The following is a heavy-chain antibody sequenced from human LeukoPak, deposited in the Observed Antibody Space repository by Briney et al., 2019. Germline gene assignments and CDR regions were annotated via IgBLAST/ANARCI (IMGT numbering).Heavy chain of an antibody. CDR3: ARDSYYYDSSGYYPAGPIDY. CDR1: GFTFSSYW. V-gene: IGHV3-74*01. D-gene: IGHD3-22*01. J-gene: IGHJ4*02. Sequence: GGSLRLSCAASGFTFSSYWMHWVRQAPGKGLVWVSRINSDGSSTSYADSVKGRFTISRDNAKNTLYLQMNSLRAEDTAVYYCARDSYYYDSSGYYPAGPIDYWGQGTLVTVSS. CDR2: INSDGSST.